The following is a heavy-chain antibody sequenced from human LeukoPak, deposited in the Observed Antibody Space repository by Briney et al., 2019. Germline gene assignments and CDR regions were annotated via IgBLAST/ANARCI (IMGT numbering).Heavy chain of an antibody. CDR1: GGSFSGYY. J-gene: IGHJ6*02. CDR2: INHSGST. CDR3: ATQGYNNQTMDV. Sequence: SETLSLTCAVYGGSFSGYYWSWIRQPPGKGLEWIGEINHSGSTNYNPSLKSRVTISVDTSKNQFSLKLTSVTAADTAAYYCATQGYNNQTMDVWGQGTTVTVSS. D-gene: IGHD5-24*01. V-gene: IGHV4-34*01.